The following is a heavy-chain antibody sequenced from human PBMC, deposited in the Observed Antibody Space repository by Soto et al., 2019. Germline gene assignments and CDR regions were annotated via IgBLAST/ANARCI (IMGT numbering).Heavy chain of an antibody. J-gene: IGHJ3*02. D-gene: IGHD6-13*01. CDR3: AAGSSSWYDDAFDI. V-gene: IGHV1-58*01. CDR1: GFTFTSSA. CDR2: IVVGSGNT. Sequence: SVKVSCKASGFTFTSSAVQWVRQSRGQLLEWIGWIVVGSGNTNYAQKFQERVTITRDMSTSTAYMELSSLRSEDTAVYDCAAGSSSWYDDAFDIWGQGTMVTFSS.